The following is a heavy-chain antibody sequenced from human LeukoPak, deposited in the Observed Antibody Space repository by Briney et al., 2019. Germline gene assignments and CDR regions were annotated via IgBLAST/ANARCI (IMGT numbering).Heavy chain of an antibody. CDR3: VREGYFVFDF. V-gene: IGHV3-9*01. D-gene: IGHD2-21*01. Sequence: GRSLRLSCAASGFTFDDYAMHWVRQAPGKGLEWVSGISWNSGSIDYADSVKGRFTISRDNAKNSLYLQMNSLRVEDTAVYYCVREGYFVFDFWGQGALVTVSS. CDR2: ISWNSGSI. J-gene: IGHJ4*02. CDR1: GFTFDDYA.